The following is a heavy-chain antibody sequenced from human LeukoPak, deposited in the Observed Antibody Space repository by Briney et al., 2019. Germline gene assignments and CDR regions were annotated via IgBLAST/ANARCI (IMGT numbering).Heavy chain of an antibody. CDR3: ARGRGYSSSWYLFDY. D-gene: IGHD6-13*01. CDR1: GFTFSDYY. CDR2: ISSSGSTI. V-gene: IGHV3-11*01. Sequence: GGSLRLSCAASGFTFSDYYMSWIRQAPGKGLEWVSYISSSGSTIRYADSVKGRFTISRDNAKNSLYLQMNSLRAEDTAVYYCARGRGYSSSWYLFDYWGQGTLVTVSS. J-gene: IGHJ4*02.